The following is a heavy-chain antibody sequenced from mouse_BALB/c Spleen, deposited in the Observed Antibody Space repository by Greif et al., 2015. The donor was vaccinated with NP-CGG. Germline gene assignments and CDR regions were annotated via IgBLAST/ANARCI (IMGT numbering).Heavy chain of an antibody. CDR1: GYTFTDYN. J-gene: IGHJ3*01. V-gene: IGHV1S29*02. D-gene: IGHD2-4*01. CDR2: IYPYNGGT. Sequence: EVKLMESGPGLVKPGASVKISCKASGYTFTDYNMHWVKQSHGKSLEWIGYIYPYNGGTGYNQKFKSKATLTVDNSSSTAYMELRSLTSEDSAVYYCARSSPIYYDYDGGFAYWGQGTLVTVSA. CDR3: ARSSPIYYDYDGGFAY.